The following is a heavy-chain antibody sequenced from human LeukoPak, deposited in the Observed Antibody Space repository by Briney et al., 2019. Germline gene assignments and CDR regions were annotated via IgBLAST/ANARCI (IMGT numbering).Heavy chain of an antibody. J-gene: IGHJ4*02. CDR1: VDTLTVAS. CDR2: INPNSGGT. Sequence: ASVTVPSMPSVDTLTVASTLSVPLAPGQGLEWMGWINPNSGGTNYAQKFQGRVTITRDTPISTAYMELSWLKPDAAAVDYGAGLECIGAPGTLPFHYWGRGTLVTVSS. CDR3: AGLECIGAPGTLPFHY. V-gene: IGHV1-2*02. D-gene: IGHD6-13*01.